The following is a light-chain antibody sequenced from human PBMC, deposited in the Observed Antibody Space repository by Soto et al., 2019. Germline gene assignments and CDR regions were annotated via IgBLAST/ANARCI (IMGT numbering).Light chain of an antibody. J-gene: IGKJ2*01. CDR3: QQIYTSPRA. CDR1: QSISTY. V-gene: IGKV1-39*01. CDR2: AVS. Sequence: DIQMTQSPSSLSASVGDRVTITCRASQSISTYLNWYQQKPGKAPKLLIHAVSSLQSGVPSRFSGSGSGTDFSLTSSSLQPEDFATYYCQQIYTSPRAFGQGTKLEIK.